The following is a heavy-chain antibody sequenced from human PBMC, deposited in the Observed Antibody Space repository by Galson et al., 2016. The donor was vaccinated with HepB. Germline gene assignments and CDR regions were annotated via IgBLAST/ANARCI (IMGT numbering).Heavy chain of an antibody. Sequence: SVKVSCKASGNTFTGYFIHWVRQAPGQGLEWMGWINLKTGVTNYAQKFQGRVTMTRDTSLNTAYMELRSLRSEDTGAYYCARMPPYGEYDGFHYYYYGMDVWGQGTTVTVS. CDR3: ARMPPYGEYDGFHYYYYGMDV. J-gene: IGHJ6*02. CDR2: INLKTGVT. CDR1: GNTFTGYF. D-gene: IGHD4-17*01. V-gene: IGHV1-2*02.